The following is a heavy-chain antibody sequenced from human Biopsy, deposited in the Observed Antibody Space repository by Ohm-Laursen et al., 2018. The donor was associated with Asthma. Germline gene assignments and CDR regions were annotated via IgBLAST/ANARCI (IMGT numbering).Heavy chain of an antibody. CDR3: ARHWNWGSFFDY. CDR2: ISYTGNT. D-gene: IGHD7-27*01. CDR1: GGSFSSNY. Sequence: GTLSLTCAVYGGSFSSNYWSWIRQTPGKGLEWIGSISYTGNTDIPSLRSRVTLSVDTSKNNFSLKLTSVTAADTAVFYCARHWNWGSFFDYWGQGMLVTVSS. J-gene: IGHJ4*02. V-gene: IGHV4-39*01.